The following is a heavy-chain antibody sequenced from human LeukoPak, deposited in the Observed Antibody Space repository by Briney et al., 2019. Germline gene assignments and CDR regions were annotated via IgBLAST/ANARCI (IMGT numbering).Heavy chain of an antibody. CDR2: IRYDGSNK. D-gene: IGHD6-13*01. Sequence: GGSLRLSCAASGFTFSSYGMHWVRQAPGKGLEWVAFIRYDGSNKYYADSVKGRFTISRGNSKNTLYLQMNSLRAEDTAVYYCAKIAAAGSGWFDPWGQGTLVTVSS. CDR3: AKIAAAGSGWFDP. V-gene: IGHV3-30*02. CDR1: GFTFSSYG. J-gene: IGHJ5*02.